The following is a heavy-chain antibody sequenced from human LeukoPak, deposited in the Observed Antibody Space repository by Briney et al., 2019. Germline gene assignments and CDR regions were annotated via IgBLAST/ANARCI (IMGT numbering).Heavy chain of an antibody. CDR3: ARDRRSSGYSPSYYGMDV. Sequence: ASVKVSCKAPGYTFTDYYIHWVRQAPGQGLEWMGIINPSGGSTSYAQKFQGRVTMTRDTSTSTVYMELSSLRSEDTAVYYCARDRRSSGYSPSYYGMDVWGQGTTVTVSS. V-gene: IGHV1-46*01. CDR1: GYTFTDYY. J-gene: IGHJ6*02. CDR2: INPSGGST. D-gene: IGHD3-22*01.